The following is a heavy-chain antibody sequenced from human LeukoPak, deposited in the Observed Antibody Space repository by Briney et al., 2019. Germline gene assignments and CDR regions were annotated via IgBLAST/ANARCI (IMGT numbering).Heavy chain of an antibody. CDR2: IYYSGST. V-gene: IGHV4-59*06. CDR1: GGSISSYY. CDR3: ARDQGTTGYYYGMDV. Sequence: SETLSLTCTVSGGSISSYYWSWIRQHPGKGLEWIGYIYYSGSTYYNPSLKSRVTISVDTSKNQFSLKLSSVTAADTAVYYCARDQGTTGYYYGMDVWGQGTTVTVSS. J-gene: IGHJ6*02. D-gene: IGHD4-17*01.